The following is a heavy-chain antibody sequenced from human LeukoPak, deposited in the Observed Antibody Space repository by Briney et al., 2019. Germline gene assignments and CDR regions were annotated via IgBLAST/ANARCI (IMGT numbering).Heavy chain of an antibody. J-gene: IGHJ6*02. V-gene: IGHV4-34*01. CDR3: ARLRAVAGKYYYYYYGMDV. D-gene: IGHD6-19*01. Sequence: SETLSLTCAVYGGSFSGYYWSWIRQPPGKGLEWIGEINHSGSTNYNPSLKSRVTISVDTSKNQFSLKLSSVTAADTAVYYCARLRAVAGKYYYYYYGMDVWGQGTTVTVSS. CDR2: INHSGST. CDR1: GGSFSGYY.